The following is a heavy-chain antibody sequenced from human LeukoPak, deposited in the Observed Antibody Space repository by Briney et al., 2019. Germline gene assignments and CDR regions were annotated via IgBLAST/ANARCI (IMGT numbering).Heavy chain of an antibody. CDR3: ARVGSYPYFDY. D-gene: IGHD3-16*02. J-gene: IGHJ4*02. CDR1: GFTFSSYW. V-gene: IGHV3-7*03. Sequence: GGSLRLSCAAPGFTFSSYWMSWVRQVPGKGLEWVANIKQDGSEKYYVDSVKGRFTISRDNAKNSLYLQMNSLRAEDTAVYYCARVGSYPYFDYWGQGTLVTVSS. CDR2: IKQDGSEK.